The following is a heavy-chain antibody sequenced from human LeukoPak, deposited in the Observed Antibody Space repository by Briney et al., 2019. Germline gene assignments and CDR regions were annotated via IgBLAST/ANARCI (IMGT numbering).Heavy chain of an antibody. CDR2: IIPIFGTA. CDR1: GGTFSSYA. J-gene: IGHJ3*02. CDR3: ARDLDTAMALNAFDI. Sequence: GSSVKVSCKASGGTFSSYAISWVRQAPGQGLEWMGGIIPIFGTANYAQKFQGRVTITADKSTSTAYMELSSLRSDDTAVYYCARDLDTAMALNAFDIWGQGTMVTVSS. D-gene: IGHD5-18*01. V-gene: IGHV1-69*06.